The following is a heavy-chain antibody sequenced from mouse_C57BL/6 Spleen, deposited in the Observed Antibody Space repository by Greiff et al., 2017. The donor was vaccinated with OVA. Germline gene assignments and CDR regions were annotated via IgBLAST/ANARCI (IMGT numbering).Heavy chain of an antibody. CDR2: IDPSDSYT. Sequence: VQLQQPGAELVKPGASVKLSCKASGYTFTSYWMQWVKQRPGQGLEWIGEIDPSDSYTNYNQKFKGKATLTVDTSSSTAYMQLSSLTSEDSAVYYCARGTGTWAYWGQGTLVTVSA. CDR3: ARGTGTWAY. V-gene: IGHV1-50*01. CDR1: GYTFTSYW. D-gene: IGHD4-1*01. J-gene: IGHJ3*01.